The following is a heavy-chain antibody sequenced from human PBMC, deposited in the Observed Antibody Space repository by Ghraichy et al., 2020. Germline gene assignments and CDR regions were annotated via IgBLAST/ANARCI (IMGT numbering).Heavy chain of an antibody. Sequence: GGSLRLSCAASGFTFSSTWMNWVRQAPGKGLEWVGRVKSKTDGGTTDFAAPVKGRCIISRDDSKSTLYLEMNTLRTEDTAVYYCSTGGNYESSAYPGFHYWGRGTLVTVSS. J-gene: IGHJ4*02. V-gene: IGHV3-15*01. CDR3: STGGNYESSAYPGFHY. D-gene: IGHD3-22*01. CDR2: VKSKTDGGTT. CDR1: GFTFSSTW.